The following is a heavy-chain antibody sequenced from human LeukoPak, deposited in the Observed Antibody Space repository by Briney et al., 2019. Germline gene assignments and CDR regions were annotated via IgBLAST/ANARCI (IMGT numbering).Heavy chain of an antibody. Sequence: EASVKVSCKVSGYTLTELSMHLVRQAPGKGLEWMGGFDPEDGETIYAQKFQGRVTMTEDTSTDTAYMELSSLRSEDTAVYYCATEAYSYGYLVFDYWGQGTLVTVSS. CDR1: GYTLTELS. J-gene: IGHJ4*02. CDR3: ATEAYSYGYLVFDY. V-gene: IGHV1-24*01. CDR2: FDPEDGET. D-gene: IGHD5-18*01.